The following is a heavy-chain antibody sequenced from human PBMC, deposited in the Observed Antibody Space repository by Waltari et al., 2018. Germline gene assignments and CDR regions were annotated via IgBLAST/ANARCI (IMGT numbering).Heavy chain of an antibody. V-gene: IGHV4-34*01. CDR2: IDQSGRT. Sequence: TLSLTCAVYGGSLSNYYWSWIRQPPGKGLEWIGEIDQSGRTKYNPSLKSRVIISLDTSKNQFSLRLRSVTAADTAIYFCARPMWCSSTTCSGPMDVWGQGTTATVSS. CDR1: GGSLSNYY. D-gene: IGHD2-2*01. CDR3: ARPMWCSSTTCSGPMDV. J-gene: IGHJ6*02.